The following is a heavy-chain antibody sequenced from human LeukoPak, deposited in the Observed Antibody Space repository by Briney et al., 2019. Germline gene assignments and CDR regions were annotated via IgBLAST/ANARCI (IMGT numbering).Heavy chain of an antibody. V-gene: IGHV4-61*02. D-gene: IGHD7-27*01. Sequence: SETLSLTCTVSGGSISSGSYYWSWIRQPAGKGLEWIGRIYTSGSTNYNPSLKSRVTISVDTSKNQFSLKLSSVTAADTAVYYCARDLTGDMAFDIWGQGTMVTVSS. CDR3: ARDLTGDMAFDI. J-gene: IGHJ3*02. CDR1: GGSISSGSYY. CDR2: IYTSGST.